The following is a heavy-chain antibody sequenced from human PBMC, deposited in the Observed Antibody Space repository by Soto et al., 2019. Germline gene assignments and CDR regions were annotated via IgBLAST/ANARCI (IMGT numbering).Heavy chain of an antibody. CDR2: ISYDGSNK. V-gene: IGHV3-30*18. CDR1: GFTFSSYG. CDR3: AKDLHMIVVVDGMDV. J-gene: IGHJ6*02. Sequence: QVQLVESGGGVVQPGRSLRLSCAASGFTFSSYGMHWVRQAPGKGLEWVAVISYDGSNKYYADSVKGRFTISRDNSKNTLYLQMNSLRAEDTAVYYCAKDLHMIVVVDGMDVRGQGTTVTVSS. D-gene: IGHD3-22*01.